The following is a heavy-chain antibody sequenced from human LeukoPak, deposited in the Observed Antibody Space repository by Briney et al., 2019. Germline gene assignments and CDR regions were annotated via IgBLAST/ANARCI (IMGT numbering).Heavy chain of an antibody. V-gene: IGHV4-59*01. Sequence: SETLSLTCTVSDDSITMYYWTWIRQPPGKGLEWIGYIYYSGSTNYNPSLKSRVTISVDTSKNQFSLKLSSVTAADTAVYYCAGQHWDSYGYSWGQGTLVTVSS. D-gene: IGHD5-18*01. CDR1: DDSITMYY. J-gene: IGHJ4*02. CDR2: IYYSGST. CDR3: AGQHWDSYGYS.